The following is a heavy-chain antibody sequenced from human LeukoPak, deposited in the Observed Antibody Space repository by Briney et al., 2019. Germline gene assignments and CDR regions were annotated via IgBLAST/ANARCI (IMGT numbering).Heavy chain of an antibody. D-gene: IGHD3-22*01. V-gene: IGHV3-30-3*01. CDR2: ISYDGSNK. J-gene: IGHJ4*02. CDR1: GFTFSSYA. CDR3: ARDFGSSGYYYALDY. Sequence: GGSLRLSCAASGFTFSSYAMHWVRQAPGKGLEWVAVISYDGSNKYYADSVKGRFTISRDNSKNTLYLQMNSLRAEDTAVYYCARDFGSSGYYYALDYWGQGTLVTVSS.